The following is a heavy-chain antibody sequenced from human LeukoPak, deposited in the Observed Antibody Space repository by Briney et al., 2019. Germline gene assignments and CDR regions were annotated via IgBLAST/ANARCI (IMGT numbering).Heavy chain of an antibody. D-gene: IGHD2-2*01. J-gene: IGHJ5*02. V-gene: IGHV4-38-2*02. CDR1: GYSISSGYY. CDR3: ARVDCSSTSCRHNWFDP. Sequence: SETLSLTCTVSGYSISSGYYWGWIRQPPGKGLEWLGSIYHSGSTYYNPSLKSRVTISVDTSKNQFSLKLSSVTAADTAVYYCARVDCSSTSCRHNWFDPWGQGTLVTVSS. CDR2: IYHSGST.